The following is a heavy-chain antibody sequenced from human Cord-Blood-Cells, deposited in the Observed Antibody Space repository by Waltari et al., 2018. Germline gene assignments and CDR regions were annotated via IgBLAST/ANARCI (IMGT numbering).Heavy chain of an antibody. CDR2: ISYDGSNK. V-gene: IGHV3-30*18. Sequence: QVQLVESGGGVVQPGRSLRLSCAASGFTFSSYGMHWVRQAPGKGLEWVAVISYDGSNKYYADSVKGRFTISRDNSKNTLYLQMNSLRAEDTAVYYCAKDPELDYWGKGTLVTVSS. CDR1: GFTFSSYG. D-gene: IGHD1-1*01. CDR3: AKDPELDY. J-gene: IGHJ4*02.